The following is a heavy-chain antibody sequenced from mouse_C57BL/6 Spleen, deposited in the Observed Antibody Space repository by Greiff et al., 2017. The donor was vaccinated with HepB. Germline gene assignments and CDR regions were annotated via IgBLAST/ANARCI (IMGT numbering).Heavy chain of an antibody. CDR3: AKYGSSPYYAMDY. Sequence: EVHLVESGGGLVKPGGSLKLSCAASGFTFSDYGMHWVRQAPEKGLEWVAYISSGSSTIYYADTVKGRFTISRDNAKNTLCLQMTSLRSEDTAMYYCAKYGSSPYYAMDYWGQGTSVTVSS. J-gene: IGHJ4*01. CDR2: ISSGSSTI. CDR1: GFTFSDYG. V-gene: IGHV5-17*01. D-gene: IGHD1-1*01.